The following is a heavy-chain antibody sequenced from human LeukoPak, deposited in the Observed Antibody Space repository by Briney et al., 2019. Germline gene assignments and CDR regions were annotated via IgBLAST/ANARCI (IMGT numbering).Heavy chain of an antibody. CDR2: IIPILGIA. J-gene: IGHJ6*02. CDR3: ARAYYDFWSGYYNGSAYYGMDV. CDR1: GYTFTSYA. Sequence: SVKVSCKASGYTFTSYAISWVRQAPGQGLEWMGRIIPILGIANYAQKFQGRVTITADKSTSTAYMELSSLRSEDTAVYYCARAYYDFWSGYYNGSAYYGMDVWGQGTTVTVSS. D-gene: IGHD3-3*01. V-gene: IGHV1-69*04.